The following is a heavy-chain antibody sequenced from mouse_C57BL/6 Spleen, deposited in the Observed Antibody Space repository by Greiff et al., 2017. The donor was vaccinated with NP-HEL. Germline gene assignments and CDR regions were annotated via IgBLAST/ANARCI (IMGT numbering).Heavy chain of an antibody. CDR1: GFTFSSYA. D-gene: IGHD2-4*01. V-gene: IGHV5-4*01. CDR3: AREIIPLYDYGFAY. CDR2: ISDGGSYT. J-gene: IGHJ3*01. Sequence: EVQRVESGGGLVKPGGSLKLSCAASGFTFSSYAMSWVRQTPEKRLEWVATISDGGSYTYYPDNVKGRFTISRDNAKNNLYLQMSHLKSEDTAMYYCAREIIPLYDYGFAYWGQGTLVTGSA.